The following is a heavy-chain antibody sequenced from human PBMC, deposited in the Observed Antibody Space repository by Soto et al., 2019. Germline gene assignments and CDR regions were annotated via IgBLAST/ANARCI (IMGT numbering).Heavy chain of an antibody. CDR2: ISAYNGNT. CDR3: ARDVNYYDSSGYPDY. Sequence: GASVKVSCKASGYTFTSYGISWVRQAPGQGLEWMGWISAYNGNTNYAQKLQGRVTMTTDTSTSTAYMELRSLRSDDTAVYYCARDVNYYDSSGYPDYWGQGXLVTVSS. V-gene: IGHV1-18*04. CDR1: GYTFTSYG. D-gene: IGHD3-22*01. J-gene: IGHJ4*02.